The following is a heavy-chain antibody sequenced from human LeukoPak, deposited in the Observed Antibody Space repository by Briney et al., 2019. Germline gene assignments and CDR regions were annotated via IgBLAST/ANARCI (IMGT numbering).Heavy chain of an antibody. D-gene: IGHD3-10*01. J-gene: IGHJ4*02. CDR2: IYHSGST. Sequence: SSETLSLTCTVSGYSISSGYYWGWIRQPPGKGLEWIGSIYHSGSTYYNPSLKSRVTISVDTSKNQFSLKLSSVTAADTAVYYCARGKEVITMLRGLKPGYYFDYWGQGTLVTVSS. V-gene: IGHV4-38-2*02. CDR1: GYSISSGYY. CDR3: ARGKEVITMLRGLKPGYYFDY.